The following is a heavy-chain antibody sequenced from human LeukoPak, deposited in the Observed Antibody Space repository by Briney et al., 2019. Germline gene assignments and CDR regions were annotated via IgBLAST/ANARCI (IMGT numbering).Heavy chain of an antibody. CDR2: ISHGGST. J-gene: IGHJ4*02. V-gene: IGHV4-39*07. Sequence: SETLSLTCTVSGDSITSSSYYWGWIRQPPGKGLEWIGTISHGGSTYYNPSLKSRVSISGDTSKTQSSLTLSSVTAADTAVHYCLNFIAYTIMNYWGQGALVIVSS. CDR3: LNFIAYTIMNY. CDR1: GDSITSSSYY. D-gene: IGHD5-12*01.